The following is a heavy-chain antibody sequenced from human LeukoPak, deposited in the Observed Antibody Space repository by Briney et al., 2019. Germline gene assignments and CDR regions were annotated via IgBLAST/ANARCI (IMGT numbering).Heavy chain of an antibody. D-gene: IGHD6-13*01. CDR1: GGSFSGYY. CDR2: INHSGST. J-gene: IGHJ4*02. V-gene: IGHV4-34*01. Sequence: SETLSLTCAVYGGSFSGYYWSWIRQPPGKGLEWIGEINHSGSTNYNPSLKSRVTISVDTSKNQFSLKLSSVTAEDTAVYYCARIAAAGIGGFDYWGQGTLVTVSS. CDR3: ARIAAAGIGGFDY.